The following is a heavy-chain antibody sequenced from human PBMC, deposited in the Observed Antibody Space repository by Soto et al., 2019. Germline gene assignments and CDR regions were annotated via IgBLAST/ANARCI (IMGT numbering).Heavy chain of an antibody. D-gene: IGHD2-8*02. J-gene: IGHJ4*02. CDR2: ISHNGGT. CDR1: GGSINSNGYF. V-gene: IGHV4-39*02. CDR3: GKVLVAASRQSDFAS. Sequence: SETLSLTCIVSGGSINSNGYFWAWIRQPPGGEVAWIASISHNGGTHYNPSLSSRVTISIDTSKNHFSLTLNTVTAADTAVYYCGKVLVAASRQSDFASWGQGTLVTVSS.